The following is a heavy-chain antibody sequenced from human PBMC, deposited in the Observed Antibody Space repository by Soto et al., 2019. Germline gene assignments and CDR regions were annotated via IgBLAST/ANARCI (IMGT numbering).Heavy chain of an antibody. CDR3: ARVWGGAFDI. Sequence: QVQLQESGPGLVKPSETLSLTCTVSGGSISRYYWSWIRQPPGKGLEWIGYIYYSGSTNYNPSLKRRVTISVDTSKNQFSLKLSSVTAADTAVYYCARVWGGAFDIWGQGTMVTVSS. J-gene: IGHJ3*02. V-gene: IGHV4-59*01. CDR2: IYYSGST. CDR1: GGSISRYY. D-gene: IGHD3-10*01.